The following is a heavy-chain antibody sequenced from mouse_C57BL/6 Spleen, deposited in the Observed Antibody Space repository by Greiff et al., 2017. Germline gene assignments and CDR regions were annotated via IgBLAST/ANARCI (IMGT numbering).Heavy chain of an antibody. CDR1: GYTFTSYW. CDR2: IHPNSGST. CDR3: ARGDYDYDFDY. V-gene: IGHV1-64*01. D-gene: IGHD2-4*01. Sequence: QVQLQQPGAELVKPGASVKLSCKASGYTFTSYWMPWVQQRPGQGLEWIGMIHPNSGSTNYNEKFKSQATLTVDKSSSTAYMQLSSLTSEDAAVYYCARGDYDYDFDYWGQGTTLTVSS. J-gene: IGHJ2*01.